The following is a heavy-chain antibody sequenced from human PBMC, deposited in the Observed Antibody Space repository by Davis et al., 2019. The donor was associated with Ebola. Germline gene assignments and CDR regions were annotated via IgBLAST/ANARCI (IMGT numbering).Heavy chain of an antibody. J-gene: IGHJ4*02. CDR1: GYTLNELS. CDR3: SVGGQDGGFDY. D-gene: IGHD3-16*01. CDR2: FDPKYGEP. Sequence: ASVKVSCKVSGYTLNELSVHWVRQAPGKGLEWMGCFDPKYGEPIYAEKFQGRLTLTEDTSTDTAYMELSSLRSENTAVYYCSVGGQDGGFDYWGQGTLVPVSS. V-gene: IGHV1-24*01.